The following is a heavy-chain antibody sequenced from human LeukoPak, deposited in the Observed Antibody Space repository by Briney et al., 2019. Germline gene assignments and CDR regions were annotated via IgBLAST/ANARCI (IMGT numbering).Heavy chain of an antibody. D-gene: IGHD6-19*01. CDR2: IYGSGERT. V-gene: IGHV3-23*01. CDR3: AKDVVPDSGWDLDH. J-gene: IGHJ4*02. Sequence: GGSLRHSCAASGFTFSTYSMTWVRQAPGKGLEWVSSIYGSGERTFYADSVRGRFTVSRDNSKNTLYLEMSSLRAEDTAVYFCAKDVVPDSGWDLDHWGQGTLVTVSS. CDR1: GFTFSTYS.